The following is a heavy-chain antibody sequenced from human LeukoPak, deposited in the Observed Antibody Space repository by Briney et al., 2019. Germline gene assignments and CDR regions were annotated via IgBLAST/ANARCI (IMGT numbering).Heavy chain of an antibody. D-gene: IGHD2-8*01. Sequence: SETLSLTCTVSGDSMSDSYWSWIRQPAGKGLEWIRRIYASGSTNYNPSLKRRVTLSVDTSSNQFSLTLSPVTAADTAVYHCARDIRSHNGPGGYYYYYMDVWGKGTTVTVSS. CDR3: ARDIRSHNGPGGYYYYYMDV. J-gene: IGHJ6*03. CDR1: GDSMSDSY. V-gene: IGHV4-4*07. CDR2: IYASGST.